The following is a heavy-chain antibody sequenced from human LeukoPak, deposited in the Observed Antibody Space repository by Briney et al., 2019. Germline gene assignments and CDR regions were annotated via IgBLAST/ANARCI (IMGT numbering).Heavy chain of an antibody. Sequence: PGRSLRLSCAASGFTFSSYAMHWVRQAPGKGLEWVAVIWYDGSNKYYADSVKGRFTISRDNSKNTLYLQMNSLRAEDTAVYYCANAWYYDFWSGRRADAFDIWGQGTMVTVSS. CDR3: ANAWYYDFWSGRRADAFDI. V-gene: IGHV3-33*08. CDR2: IWYDGSNK. CDR1: GFTFSSYA. J-gene: IGHJ3*02. D-gene: IGHD3-3*01.